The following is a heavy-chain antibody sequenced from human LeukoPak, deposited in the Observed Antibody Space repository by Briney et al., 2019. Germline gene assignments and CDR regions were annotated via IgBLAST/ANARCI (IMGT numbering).Heavy chain of an antibody. D-gene: IGHD5-18*01. J-gene: IGHJ3*02. CDR3: ARAHQLWLRTKGAFDI. Sequence: PSETLSLTCTVSGGSISSYYWSWIRQPPGKGLEWIGYIYYSGSTNYNPSLKSRVPISVDTSKNQFSLKLSSVTAADTAVYYCARAHQLWLRTKGAFDIWGQGTMVTVSS. CDR2: IYYSGST. V-gene: IGHV4-59*01. CDR1: GGSISSYY.